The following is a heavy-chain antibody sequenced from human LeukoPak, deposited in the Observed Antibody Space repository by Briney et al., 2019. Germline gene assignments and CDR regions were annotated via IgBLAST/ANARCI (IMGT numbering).Heavy chain of an antibody. CDR1: GGFFSGYY. Sequence: SETLSLTCAVYGGFFSGYYWSWIRQPPGKGLEWIGEINHSGSTNYNPSLKSRVTISVDTSKNQFSLKLSSVTAADTAVYYCASLTNCGGDCYSTYNWFDPWGQGTLVTVSS. D-gene: IGHD2-21*02. CDR2: INHSGST. J-gene: IGHJ5*02. V-gene: IGHV4-34*01. CDR3: ASLTNCGGDCYSTYNWFDP.